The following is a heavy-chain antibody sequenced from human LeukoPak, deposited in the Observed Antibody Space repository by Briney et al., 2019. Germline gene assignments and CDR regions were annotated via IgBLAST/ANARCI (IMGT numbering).Heavy chain of an antibody. CDR1: GFTFSSYA. J-gene: IGHJ4*02. CDR2: ISYDGSNK. CDR3: AKSNNEDYFDY. Sequence: PGGSLRLSCAASGFTFSSYAMHWVRQAPGKGLEWVAVISYDGSNKYYADSVKGRFTISRDNSKNTLYLQMNSLRAEDTAVYYCAKSNNEDYFDYWGQGTLVTVSS. V-gene: IGHV3-30-3*02. D-gene: IGHD2/OR15-2a*01.